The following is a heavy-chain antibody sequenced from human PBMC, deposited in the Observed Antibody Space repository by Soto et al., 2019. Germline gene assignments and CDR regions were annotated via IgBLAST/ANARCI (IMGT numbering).Heavy chain of an antibody. Sequence: QVQLVQSGAEVKKPGASVKVSCKTSGYTFTNYDINWVRQATGQGLEWLGWMNPNSRDTGYAQKFQGRLTMTRNTAISTAYMELSSLKSEDTAVYYCARTRRETGDFDYWGQGTLVTVSS. D-gene: IGHD7-27*01. CDR2: MNPNSRDT. V-gene: IGHV1-8*01. J-gene: IGHJ4*02. CDR1: GYTFTNYD. CDR3: ARTRRETGDFDY.